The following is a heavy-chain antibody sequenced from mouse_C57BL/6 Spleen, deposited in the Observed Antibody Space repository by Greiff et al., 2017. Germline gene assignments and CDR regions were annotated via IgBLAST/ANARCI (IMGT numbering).Heavy chain of an antibody. CDR3: ARGDYDGDFDY. D-gene: IGHD2-4*01. V-gene: IGHV3-6*01. Sequence: EVQLQESGPGLVKPSQSLSLTCSVTGYSITSGYYWNWIRQYPGNKLEWMGYISYDGNNNYNPTLKNRISITRDTSKNQFFLKLNSVTTEDTATYYCARGDYDGDFDYWGQGTTLTVSS. J-gene: IGHJ2*01. CDR2: ISYDGNN. CDR1: GYSITSGYY.